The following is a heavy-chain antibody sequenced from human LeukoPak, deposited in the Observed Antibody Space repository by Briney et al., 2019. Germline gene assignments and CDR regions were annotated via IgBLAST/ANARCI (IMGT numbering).Heavy chain of an antibody. CDR2: IIPIFGTA. Sequence: SVKVSCKATGGTFSSYAISWVRQAPGQGLEWMGGIIPIFGTANYAQKFQGRVTITADESTSTAYMELSSLRSEDTAVYYCARVAYGDPARFDIWGQGTMVTVSS. CDR1: GGTFSSYA. J-gene: IGHJ3*02. V-gene: IGHV1-69*01. D-gene: IGHD4-17*01. CDR3: ARVAYGDPARFDI.